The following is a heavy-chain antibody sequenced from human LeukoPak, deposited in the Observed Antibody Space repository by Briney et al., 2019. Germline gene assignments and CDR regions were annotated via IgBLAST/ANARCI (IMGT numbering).Heavy chain of an antibody. CDR2: INPSGGST. D-gene: IGHD3-10*01. CDR1: RYTFTSYY. CDR3: ARDLGWFGEFRAQLDV. Sequence: ASVKVSCKASRYTFTSYYMHWVRQAPGQGLEWMGIINPSGGSTSYAQKFQGRVTMTRDTFTSTVYMELSSLRSEDTAVYYCARDLGWFGEFRAQLDVWGQGTTVTVSS. J-gene: IGHJ6*02. V-gene: IGHV1-46*01.